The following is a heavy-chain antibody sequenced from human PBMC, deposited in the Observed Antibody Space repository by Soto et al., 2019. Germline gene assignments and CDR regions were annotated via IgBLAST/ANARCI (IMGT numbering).Heavy chain of an antibody. J-gene: IGHJ5*02. CDR1: GFTFNTYA. Sequence: PGGSLRLSCEASGFTFNTYAMTWVRQAAGKGLEWLSYIDDGSRTIFYTDSVKGIFIISRDNAKNSLYLQMNSPRDEDSAVYYCATFSSWTGFDPWGQGTLVTVSS. CDR2: IDDGSRTI. D-gene: IGHD6-13*01. V-gene: IGHV3-48*02. CDR3: ATFSSWTGFDP.